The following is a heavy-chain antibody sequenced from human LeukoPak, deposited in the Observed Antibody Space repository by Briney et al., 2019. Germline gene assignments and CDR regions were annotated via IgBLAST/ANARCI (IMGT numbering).Heavy chain of an antibody. CDR2: IWYDGSNK. D-gene: IGHD2-2*01. V-gene: IGHV3-33*01. J-gene: IGHJ5*02. CDR1: GFTFSSYG. CDR3: ARGGGYCSSTSCYGAYAVFYNWFDP. Sequence: GGSLRLSCAASGFTFSSYGMHWVRQAPGKGLEWVAVIWYDGSNKYYADSVKGRFTISRDNSKNTLYLQMNSLRAEDTAVYYCARGGGYCSSTSCYGAYAVFYNWFDPWGQGTLVTVSS.